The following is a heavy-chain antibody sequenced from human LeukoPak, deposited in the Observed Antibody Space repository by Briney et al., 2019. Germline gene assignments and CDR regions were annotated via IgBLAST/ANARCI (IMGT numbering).Heavy chain of an antibody. Sequence: GGSLRLSCAASGFTFRDYYMTWIRQAPGKGLQWVAYISNTDDTIYYGDSVKGRFTISRDNAKGLLYLQMNSLRVEDTAVYYCARASPGTPQYWGQGTRVTVSS. CDR3: ARASPGTPQY. V-gene: IGHV3-11*01. D-gene: IGHD3-10*01. J-gene: IGHJ4*02. CDR2: ISNTDDTI. CDR1: GFTFRDYY.